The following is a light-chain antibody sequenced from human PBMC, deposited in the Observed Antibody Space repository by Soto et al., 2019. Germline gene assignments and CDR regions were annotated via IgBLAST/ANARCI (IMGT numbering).Light chain of an antibody. CDR2: EGS. Sequence: QSALTQPASVSGSPGQSITISCTGTSSDVGSYNLVSWYQQHPGKAPKLMIHEGSKRPSGVSNRFSGSKSGNTASLTISGLQAEDEADYYCCSYAGSSSHVVFGGGTKLTVL. J-gene: IGLJ2*01. V-gene: IGLV2-23*01. CDR3: CSYAGSSSHVV. CDR1: SSDVGSYNL.